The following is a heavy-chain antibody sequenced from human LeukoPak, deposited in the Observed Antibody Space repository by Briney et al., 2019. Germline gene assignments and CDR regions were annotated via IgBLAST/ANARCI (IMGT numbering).Heavy chain of an antibody. J-gene: IGHJ6*03. Sequence: SETLSLTCTVSGGSISSYYWSWIRQPPGKGLEWIGYIYYSGSTNYNPSHKSRVTISVDTSKNQFSLKLSSVTAADTAVYYCARGATRYYYYYYMDVWGKGTTVTVSS. D-gene: IGHD5-24*01. V-gene: IGHV4-59*01. CDR1: GGSISSYY. CDR2: IYYSGST. CDR3: ARGATRYYYYYYMDV.